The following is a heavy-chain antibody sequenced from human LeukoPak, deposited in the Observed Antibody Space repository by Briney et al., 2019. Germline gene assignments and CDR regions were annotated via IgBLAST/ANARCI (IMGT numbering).Heavy chain of an antibody. CDR2: SDPEDGEI. Sequence: GASVKVSCKVSEYTLTELSMHWVRQAPGKGLEWLGGSDPEDGEIIYAQKFQGRVTMSDDTSTDTAYMELGSLRSDDTAVYYCAADRGDYSGSYWTAFDMWGQGTMVTVSS. CDR3: AADRGDYSGSYWTAFDM. V-gene: IGHV1-24*01. D-gene: IGHD1-26*01. CDR1: EYTLTELS. J-gene: IGHJ3*02.